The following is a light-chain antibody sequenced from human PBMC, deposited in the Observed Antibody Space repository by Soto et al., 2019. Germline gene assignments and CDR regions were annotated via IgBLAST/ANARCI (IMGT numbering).Light chain of an antibody. CDR3: QQSYSTIT. J-gene: IGKJ5*01. CDR2: AAS. V-gene: IGKV1-39*01. Sequence: IKMTQSPSSLSASIGDRVTITCRASQSISSYLNWYQQKPGKAPKLLIYAASSLQSGVPSRFSGSGSGTDFTLTISSLQPEDFATYYCQQSYSTITFGQGRLLEIK. CDR1: QSISSY.